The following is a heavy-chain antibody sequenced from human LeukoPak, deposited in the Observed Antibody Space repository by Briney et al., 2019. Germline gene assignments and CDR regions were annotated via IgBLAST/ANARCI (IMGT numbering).Heavy chain of an antibody. J-gene: IGHJ4*02. CDR3: ARVFSGSFDC. V-gene: IGHV3-20*04. CDR2: INWNAGSI. Sequence: PGGSLRLSCAASGFTFSSYAMSWVRQAPGKGLEWVSGINWNAGSIGYADSVKGRFTISRDNAKNSLYLQMNSLRVEDTALYYCARVFSGSFDCWGQGTLVTVSS. CDR1: GFTFSSYA. D-gene: IGHD1-26*01.